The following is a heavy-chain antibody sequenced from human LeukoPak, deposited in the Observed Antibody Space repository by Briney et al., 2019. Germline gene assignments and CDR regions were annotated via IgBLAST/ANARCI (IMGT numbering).Heavy chain of an antibody. CDR2: TYYRSKWYN. CDR1: GDSVSSNSAA. CDR3: ASALRTSGWYGYNWFDP. D-gene: IGHD6-19*01. J-gene: IGHJ5*02. V-gene: IGHV6-1*01. Sequence: SQTLSLTCAISGDSVSSNSAAWNWIRQSPSRGLEWLGRTYYRSKWYNDYAVSVKSRITINPDTSKNQFSLQLNSVTPDDTAVYYCASALRTSGWYGYNWFDPWGQGTLVIVSS.